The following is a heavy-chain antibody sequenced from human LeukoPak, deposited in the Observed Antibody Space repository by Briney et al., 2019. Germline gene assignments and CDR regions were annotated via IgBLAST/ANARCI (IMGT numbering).Heavy chain of an antibody. CDR3: ARGPGGYCSSTSCYLFDY. CDR1: GDSVSSNSVA. D-gene: IGHD2-2*01. J-gene: IGHJ4*02. Sequence: SQTLSPTCAISGDSVSSNSVAWNWIRQSPSRGLEWLGRTYYRSKWYNEYAISVKSRITINPDTSKNQFSLQLNSMTPEDAAVYYCARGPGGYCSSTSCYLFDYWGQGTLVTVSS. V-gene: IGHV6-1*01. CDR2: TYYRSKWYN.